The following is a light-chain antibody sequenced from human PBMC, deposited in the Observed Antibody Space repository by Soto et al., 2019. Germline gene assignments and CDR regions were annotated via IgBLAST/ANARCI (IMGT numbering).Light chain of an antibody. J-gene: IGKJ1*01. CDR3: QQRSSWPRT. V-gene: IGKV3-11*01. CDR1: QSVSSC. CDR2: DAS. Sequence: IVLTQSPATLSLSPGERATLSCRASQSVSSCLAWYRQKPGQAPRLLIYDASNRATGIPARFSGSGSGTDFTLTISSLQPEDFAVYYCQQRSSWPRTFGQGTKVEIK.